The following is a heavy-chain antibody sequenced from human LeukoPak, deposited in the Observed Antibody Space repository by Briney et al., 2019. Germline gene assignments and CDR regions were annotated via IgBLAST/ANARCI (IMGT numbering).Heavy chain of an antibody. CDR1: GLAFKNYW. V-gene: IGHV3-7*01. CDR2: IHPDGSVK. Sequence: PGGSLRLSCLGTGLAFKNYWMTWVRQAPGKGLGWVANIHPDGSVKNYVDAVRGRFTISRDNAKNSLYLQMNSLRAEDTAVYYCARGKWEPFYFDYWGQGTLVTVSS. CDR3: ARGKWEPFYFDY. J-gene: IGHJ4*02. D-gene: IGHD1-26*01.